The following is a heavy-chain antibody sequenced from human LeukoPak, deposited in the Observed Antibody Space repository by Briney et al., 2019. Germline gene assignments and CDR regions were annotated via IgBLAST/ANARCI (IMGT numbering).Heavy chain of an antibody. D-gene: IGHD5/OR15-5a*01. Sequence: GESLKISCKGSGYSFTSYWIGWVRQMPGKGLEWMGIIYPGDSDTRYSPSFQGQVTISADKSISTAYLQWSSLKASDTAMYYCARGWLAGVYVVAGFDPWGHWSLVTVSS. J-gene: IGHJ5*02. CDR3: ARGWLAGVYVVAGFDP. V-gene: IGHV5-51*01. CDR1: GYSFTSYW. CDR2: IYPGDSDT.